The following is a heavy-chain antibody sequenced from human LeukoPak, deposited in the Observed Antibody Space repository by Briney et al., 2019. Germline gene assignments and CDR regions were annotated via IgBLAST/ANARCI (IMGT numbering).Heavy chain of an antibody. D-gene: IGHD1-26*01. Sequence: SGGTLRLSCAASGFTVSNAGMKWVRQARGKGLEWVGLMKSETNGGTTDFAAHVNGRLTISRDDSKNNLYLPMRSLRPDDTDLYYCTTELSGSFTNWGKGTMVTVSS. CDR3: TTELSGSFTN. CDR1: GFTVSNAG. CDR2: MKSETNGGTT. V-gene: IGHV3-15*01. J-gene: IGHJ4*02.